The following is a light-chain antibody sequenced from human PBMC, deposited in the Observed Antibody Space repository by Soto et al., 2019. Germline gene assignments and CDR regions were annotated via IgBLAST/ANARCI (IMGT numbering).Light chain of an antibody. CDR2: EVT. V-gene: IGLV2-14*01. J-gene: IGLJ1*01. CDR3: SSYTSSNTPYV. CDR1: SCDVGAYHF. Sequence: ALTQPASVSGSPGQSITISCTGSSCDVGAYHFVSWYQHHPGKAPKLILYEVTARPSGVSSRFSGSKSGNTASLTISGLQADEEANYYCSSYTSSNTPYVFGTGTKVTVL.